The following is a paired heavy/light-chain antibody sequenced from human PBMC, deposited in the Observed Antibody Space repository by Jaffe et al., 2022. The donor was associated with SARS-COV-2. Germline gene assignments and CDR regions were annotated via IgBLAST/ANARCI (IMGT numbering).Heavy chain of an antibody. CDR2: ISSSSSYI. Sequence: EVQLVESGGGLVKPGGSLRLSCAASGFTFSSYSMNWVRQAPGKGLEWVSSISSSSSYIYYADSVKGRFTISRDNAKNSLYLQMNSLRAEDTAVYYCAREGSWYDILTGYSTTYFDYWGQGTLVTVSS. D-gene: IGHD3-9*01. CDR1: GFTFSSYS. V-gene: IGHV3-21*01. J-gene: IGHJ4*02. CDR3: AREGSWYDILTGYSTTYFDY.
Light chain of an antibody. V-gene: IGKV1-39*01. J-gene: IGKJ2*01. CDR3: QQSYSTSYT. Sequence: DIQMTQSPSSLSASVGDRVTITCRASQSISSYLNWYQQKPGKAPKLLIYAASSLQSGVPSRFSGSGSGTDFTLTISSLQPEDFATYYCQQSYSTSYTFGQGTKLEIK. CDR1: QSISSY. CDR2: AAS.